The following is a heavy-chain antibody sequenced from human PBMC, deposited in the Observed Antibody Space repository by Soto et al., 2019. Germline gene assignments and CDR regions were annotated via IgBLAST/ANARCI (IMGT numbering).Heavy chain of an antibody. V-gene: IGHV4-4*07. D-gene: IGHD6-13*01. Sequence: PSETLSLTCTVSGASMNSYHWSWIRQPAGKGLEWIGHIHSSGSTNYNPSLKSRVTMSVDTSKNQFSLRLMSLTAADTAVYYCARDQGVAAAGITWFDPWGQGSQVTVSS. CDR3: ARDQGVAAAGITWFDP. CDR1: GASMNSYH. CDR2: IHSSGST. J-gene: IGHJ5*02.